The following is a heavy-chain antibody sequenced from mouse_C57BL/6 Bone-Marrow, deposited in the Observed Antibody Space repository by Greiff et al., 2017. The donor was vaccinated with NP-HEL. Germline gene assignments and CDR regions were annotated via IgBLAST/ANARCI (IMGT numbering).Heavy chain of an antibody. CDR2: INYDGSST. CDR1: GFTFSDYY. Sequence: EVMLVESEGGLVQPGSSMKLSCTASGFTFSDYYMAWVRQVPEKGLEWVANINYDGSSTYYLDSLKSRFIISRDNAKNILYLQMSSLKSEDTATYYCAREIGTTVVAHWYFDVWGTGTTVTVSS. CDR3: AREIGTTVVAHWYFDV. V-gene: IGHV5-16*01. J-gene: IGHJ1*03. D-gene: IGHD1-1*01.